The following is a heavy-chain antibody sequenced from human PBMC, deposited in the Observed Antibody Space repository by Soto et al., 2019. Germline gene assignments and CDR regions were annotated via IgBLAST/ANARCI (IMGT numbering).Heavy chain of an antibody. Sequence: SVKVSCKASGGTFSSYAISWVRQAPGQGLEWMGGIIPIFGTANYAQKFQGRVTITADESTSTAYMELSSLRSEDTAVYYCARDSDRGVQCMVIAATGFDYWGQGTLVTVSS. V-gene: IGHV1-69*13. J-gene: IGHJ4*02. CDR3: ARDSDRGVQCMVIAATGFDY. CDR2: IIPIFGTA. CDR1: GGTFSSYA. D-gene: IGHD2-15*01.